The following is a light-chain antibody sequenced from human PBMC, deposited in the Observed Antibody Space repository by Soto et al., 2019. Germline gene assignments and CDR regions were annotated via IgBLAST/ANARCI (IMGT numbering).Light chain of an antibody. J-gene: IGKJ1*01. CDR1: QSISSY. Sequence: IQMTKSTSSLSASLGDRFTITCRASQSISSYLNWYQQKPGKAPKLLIYAASSLQSGVPSRFSGSGSGTDFTLTISSLQPEDFATYYCQQSYSTPRTFGQGTKVDIK. CDR3: QQSYSTPRT. V-gene: IGKV1-39*01. CDR2: AAS.